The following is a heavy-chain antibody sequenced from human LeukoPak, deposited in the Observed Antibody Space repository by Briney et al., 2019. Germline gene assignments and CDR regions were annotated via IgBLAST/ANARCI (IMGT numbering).Heavy chain of an antibody. CDR1: GYTFTGYY. J-gene: IGHJ5*02. CDR2: INPNIGGT. V-gene: IGHV1-2*02. D-gene: IGHD5/OR15-5a*01. CDR3: AREGPLRLPYFDP. Sequence: ASVKVSCKASGYTFTGYYIHWVRQAPGQGLEWMGWINPNIGGTNYAQKFQGRVTMTRDTSISTAYMELSSLRPDDAAVYYCAREGPLRLPYFDPWGQGTLVTVSS.